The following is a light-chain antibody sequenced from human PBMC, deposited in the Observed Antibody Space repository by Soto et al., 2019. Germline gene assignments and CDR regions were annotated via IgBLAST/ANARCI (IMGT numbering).Light chain of an antibody. CDR3: QQYGNSRFT. Sequence: EIVLTQSPGTLSLSPGERATLFCRASQTITNNYLAWYQQKPGQAPRLLVYGASSRATGIPDRFSGSGSGTDFTLTISRLEPEDFAVNYCQQYGNSRFTFGPGTKVDIK. J-gene: IGKJ3*01. CDR2: GAS. CDR1: QTITNNY. V-gene: IGKV3-20*01.